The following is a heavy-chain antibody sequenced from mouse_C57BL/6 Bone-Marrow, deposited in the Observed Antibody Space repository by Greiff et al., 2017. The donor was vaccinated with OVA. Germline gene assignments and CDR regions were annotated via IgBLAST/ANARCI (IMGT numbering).Heavy chain of an antibody. CDR2: IDPSDSYT. V-gene: IGHV1-50*01. Sequence: VQLQQPGAELVKPGASVTLSCKASGYTFTSYWMQWVKQRPGQGLEWIGEIDPSDSYTNYNQKFKGKATLTVDTSSSTAYMQLSSLTSEDSAVYYCARRIDSSGEGYWGQGTTLTVSS. D-gene: IGHD3-2*02. J-gene: IGHJ2*01. CDR1: GYTFTSYW. CDR3: ARRIDSSGEGY.